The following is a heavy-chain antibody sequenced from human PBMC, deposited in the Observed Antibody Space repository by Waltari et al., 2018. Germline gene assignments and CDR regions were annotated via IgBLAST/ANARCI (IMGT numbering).Heavy chain of an antibody. CDR1: GYSISSGYY. CDR3: ARDLPGGCSSTSSCGAFDI. D-gene: IGHD2-2*01. J-gene: IGHJ3*02. Sequence: QVQLQESGPGLVKPSETLSLTCAVSGYSISSGYYCGWIRQPPGHGLEWIGSIYHSGSTYYNPSLKSRVTISVDTSKNQFSLKLSSVTAADTAVYYCARDLPGGCSSTSSCGAFDIWGQGTMVTVSS. CDR2: IYHSGST. V-gene: IGHV4-38-2*02.